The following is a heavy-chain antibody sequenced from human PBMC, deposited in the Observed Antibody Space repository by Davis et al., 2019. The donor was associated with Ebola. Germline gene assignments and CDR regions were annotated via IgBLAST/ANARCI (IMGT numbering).Heavy chain of an antibody. CDR1: GMTFSSSI. J-gene: IGHJ4*02. Sequence: AASVKVSCKASGMTFSSSIVQWVRHARGQRPEWIGWIVVGSGNTDYAEKFQERLTITRDMSTGTVYMDLSSLRSEDTAIYYCAADSLSTDTPFDFWGQGTLVTVPS. V-gene: IGHV1-58*01. CDR2: IVVGSGNT. CDR3: AADSLSTDTPFDF. D-gene: IGHD4-17*01.